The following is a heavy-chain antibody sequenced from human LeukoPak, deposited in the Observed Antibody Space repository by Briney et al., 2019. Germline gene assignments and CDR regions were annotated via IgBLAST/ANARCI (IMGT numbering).Heavy chain of an antibody. V-gene: IGHV1-24*01. CDR1: VYTHTELS. Sequence: EASVKVSCKVSVYTHTELSMHWVRQAPGKGLEWMGGFDPEDGETIYAQKFQGRVTMTEDTSTDTAYMELSSLRSEDTAVYYCATTMVRGVTVDYWGQGTLVTVSS. D-gene: IGHD3-10*01. CDR3: ATTMVRGVTVDY. CDR2: FDPEDGET. J-gene: IGHJ4*02.